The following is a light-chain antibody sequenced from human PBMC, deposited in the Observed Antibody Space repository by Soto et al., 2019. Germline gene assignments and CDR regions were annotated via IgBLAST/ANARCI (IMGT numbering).Light chain of an antibody. J-gene: IGKJ1*01. CDR2: DAS. Sequence: EIVLTQSPATLSLSPGERATLSCRASQSVSSYLAWYQQKPGQAPSLLIYDASNRATGIPARFSGSVSGTDFTLTISSLEPEDFAVYYCQQRSNWPRGTFGQGTKVDIK. CDR3: QQRSNWPRGT. CDR1: QSVSSY. V-gene: IGKV3-11*01.